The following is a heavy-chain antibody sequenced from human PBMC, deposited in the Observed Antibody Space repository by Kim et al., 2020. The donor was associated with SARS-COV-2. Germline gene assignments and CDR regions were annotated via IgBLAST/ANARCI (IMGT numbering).Heavy chain of an antibody. D-gene: IGHD3-9*01. Sequence: RFTISRDDSKNTLYLQMNSLKTEDTAVYYCTTELDLYYDILTGSINPYDYWGQGTLVTVSS. CDR3: TTELDLYYDILTGSINPYDY. J-gene: IGHJ4*02. V-gene: IGHV3-15*01.